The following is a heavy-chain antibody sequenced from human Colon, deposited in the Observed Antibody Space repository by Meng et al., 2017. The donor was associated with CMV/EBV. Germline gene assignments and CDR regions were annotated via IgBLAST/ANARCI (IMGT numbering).Heavy chain of an antibody. CDR1: GFSFSDYY. V-gene: IGHV3-11*05. Sequence: QVQVVESGGGLVEPGGSLRLSCKASGFSFSDYYMTWIRHTPGKGPEWLAYISGSSTVTNYADSVKGRFTISRDNVNNLLYLQMNSLRADDTAVYYCTRDPRACDYWGQGTRVTVSS. CDR3: TRDPRACDY. J-gene: IGHJ4*02. CDR2: ISGSSTVT.